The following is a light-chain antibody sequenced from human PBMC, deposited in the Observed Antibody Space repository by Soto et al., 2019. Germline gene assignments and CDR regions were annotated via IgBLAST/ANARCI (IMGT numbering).Light chain of an antibody. CDR3: LLSYSGARSAV. CDR2: DTS. Sequence: QAVVTQEPSLTVSPGGTVTLTCGSSTGAVTSGHYPYWFQQKPGQAPRTLIYDTSNKHSWTPARFSGSLLGGKAALTLSGAQPEDGAEYYCLLSYSGARSAVFGGGTQLTVL. J-gene: IGLJ7*01. CDR1: TGAVTSGHY. V-gene: IGLV7-46*01.